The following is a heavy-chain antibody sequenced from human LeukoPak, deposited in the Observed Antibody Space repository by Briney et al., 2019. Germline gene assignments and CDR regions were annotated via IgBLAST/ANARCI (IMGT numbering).Heavy chain of an antibody. Sequence: PGGSLRLSCSASGFTSSTYAMSWVRQAPGKGLEWVSVIYSGGSTYYADSVKGRFTISRDNSKNTLYLQMNSLRAEDTAVYYCARAGRVYYYDSSGQPYFDYWGQGTLVTVSS. CDR2: IYSGGST. CDR3: ARAGRVYYYDSSGQPYFDY. CDR1: GFTSSTYA. D-gene: IGHD3-22*01. J-gene: IGHJ4*02. V-gene: IGHV3-66*01.